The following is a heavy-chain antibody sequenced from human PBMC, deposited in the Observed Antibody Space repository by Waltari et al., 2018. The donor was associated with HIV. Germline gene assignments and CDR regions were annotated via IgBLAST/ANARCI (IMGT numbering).Heavy chain of an antibody. V-gene: IGHV3-48*03. Sequence: EVQLGESGGGLVQPGRPLRLPGAASGFTCSSFQMNWVRQAPGKGLEWVSYISSSGSTIYYADSVKGRFTISRDNAKSSLYLQMNSLRAEDTALYYCARGPPFDFWGQGTLVTVSS. CDR2: ISSSGSTI. CDR3: ARGPPFDF. J-gene: IGHJ4*02. CDR1: GFTCSSFQ.